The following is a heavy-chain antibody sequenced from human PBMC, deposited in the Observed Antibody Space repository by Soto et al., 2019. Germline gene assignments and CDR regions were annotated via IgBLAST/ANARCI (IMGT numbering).Heavy chain of an antibody. V-gene: IGHV4-34*01. Sequence: VSLTCAVYGGSFSGYYWSWIRQPPGKGLEWIGEINHSGSTNYNPSLKSRVTISVDTSKNQFSLKLSSVTAADTAVYYCARAAAGTEWFDPWGQGTLVTVSS. CDR3: ARAAAGTEWFDP. CDR2: INHSGST. J-gene: IGHJ5*02. CDR1: GGSFSGYY. D-gene: IGHD6-13*01.